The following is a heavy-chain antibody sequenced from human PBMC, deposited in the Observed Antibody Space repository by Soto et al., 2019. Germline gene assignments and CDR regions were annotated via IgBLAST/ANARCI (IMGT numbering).Heavy chain of an antibody. CDR1: GGTFSSYT. J-gene: IGHJ4*02. V-gene: IGHV1-69*02. Sequence: QVQLVQSGAEVKKPGSSVKVSCKASGGTFSSYTISWVRQPPGQGLEWMGRIIPILGIANYAQKFQGRVTITADKSTSTAYRELSSLRSEDTAVYYCARTGPGSSGGRNYWGQGTLVTVSS. CDR3: ARTGPGSSGGRNY. D-gene: IGHD2-15*01. CDR2: IIPILGIA.